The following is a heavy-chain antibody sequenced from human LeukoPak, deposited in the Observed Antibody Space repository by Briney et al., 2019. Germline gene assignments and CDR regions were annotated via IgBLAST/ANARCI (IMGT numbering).Heavy chain of an antibody. V-gene: IGHV3-7*01. Sequence: PGGSLRLSCAASGFTFRSYWMSWVRQAPGKGLEWVANIKQDGSEKYYVESVKGRFTISRDNAKKSLYLQMNSLRAEDTAVYYCARGSIAAAGTRGWYFDYWGQGTLVTVSS. J-gene: IGHJ4*02. CDR3: ARGSIAAAGTRGWYFDY. D-gene: IGHD6-13*01. CDR1: GFTFRSYW. CDR2: IKQDGSEK.